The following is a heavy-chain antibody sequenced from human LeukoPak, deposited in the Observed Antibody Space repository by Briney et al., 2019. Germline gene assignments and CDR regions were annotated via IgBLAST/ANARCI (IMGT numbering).Heavy chain of an antibody. CDR3: ARGAGVITGTTPTDY. V-gene: IGHV1-2*04. Sequence: GASVKVSCKASGYTFTSYYMHWVRQAPGQGLEWMGWINPNSGGTNYAQKFQGWVTMTRDTSISTAYMELSRLRSDDTAVHYCARGAGVITGTTPTDYWGQGTLVTVSS. CDR2: INPNSGGT. J-gene: IGHJ4*02. D-gene: IGHD1-20*01. CDR1: GYTFTSYY.